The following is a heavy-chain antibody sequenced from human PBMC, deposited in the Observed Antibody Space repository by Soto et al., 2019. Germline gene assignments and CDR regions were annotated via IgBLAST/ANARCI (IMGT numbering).Heavy chain of an antibody. D-gene: IGHD2-2*01. V-gene: IGHV5-51*01. J-gene: IGHJ5*02. Sequence: GESLKISCKGYGYTFTDYWIGWVRQMPGKGLELIGLIYPGDSDTRYSPSFQGRVTISADKSISTAFLQWSSLRASDTAMYYCASQKSVIRGPLSSNWFDPWGQGTLVTVSS. CDR3: ASQKSVIRGPLSSNWFDP. CDR1: GYTFTDYW. CDR2: IYPGDSDT.